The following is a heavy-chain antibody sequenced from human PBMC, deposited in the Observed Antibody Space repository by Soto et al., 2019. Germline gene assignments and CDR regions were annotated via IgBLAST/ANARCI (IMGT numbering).Heavy chain of an antibody. CDR1: GFTFSSYS. V-gene: IGHV3-48*01. D-gene: IGHD3-10*01. J-gene: IGHJ4*02. CDR3: ARDDGSGNYQIDY. Sequence: EVQLVESGGGLVQPGGSLILSCAASGFTFSSYSMNWVRQAPGKGLEWVSYISSSSSTIYYADSVKGRFTISRDNAKNSLYLQMNSLSAEDTAMYYRARDDGSGNYQIDYWGQRTRVTVSS. CDR2: ISSSSSTI.